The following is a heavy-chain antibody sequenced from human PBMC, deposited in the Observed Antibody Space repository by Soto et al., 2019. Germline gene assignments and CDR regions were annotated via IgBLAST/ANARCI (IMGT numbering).Heavy chain of an antibody. V-gene: IGHV1-46*03. CDR3: ALYGSGTQRNYYGMDV. Sequence: GASVKVSCKASGYTFTSYGISWVRQAPGQGLEWMGIINPSGGSTSYAQKFQGRVTMTRDTSTSTVYMELSSLRSEDTAVYYCALYGSGTQRNYYGMDVWGQGTTVTVSS. CDR2: INPSGGST. CDR1: GYTFTSYG. J-gene: IGHJ6*02. D-gene: IGHD3-10*01.